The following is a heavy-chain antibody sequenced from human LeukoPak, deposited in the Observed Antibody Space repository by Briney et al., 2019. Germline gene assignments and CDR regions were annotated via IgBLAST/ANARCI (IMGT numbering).Heavy chain of an antibody. CDR1: GYSISSGYY. CDR3: ATAVVPAAMYAFDI. D-gene: IGHD2-2*01. CDR2: IYHSRST. J-gene: IGHJ3*02. Sequence: SETLSLTCAVSGYSISSGYYWGWIRQPPGKGLEWIGSIYHSRSTYYNPSLKSRVTISVDTSKNQFSLKLSSVTAADTAVYYCATAVVPAAMYAFDIWGQGTMVTVSS. V-gene: IGHV4-38-2*01.